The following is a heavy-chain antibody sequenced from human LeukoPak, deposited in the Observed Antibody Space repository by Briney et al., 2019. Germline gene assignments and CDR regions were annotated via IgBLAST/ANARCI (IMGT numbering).Heavy chain of an antibody. V-gene: IGHV4-34*01. Sequence: SETLSLTCAVYGGSFSGYYWSWIRQPPGKGLEWIGEINHSGSTNYNPSLKSRVTISVDTSKNQFSLMLNSVTAADTAVYYCARDKGQYGSGTRGFTWFDPWGQGTLVTVSS. CDR1: GGSFSGYY. J-gene: IGHJ5*02. CDR2: INHSGST. CDR3: ARDKGQYGSGTRGFTWFDP. D-gene: IGHD3-10*01.